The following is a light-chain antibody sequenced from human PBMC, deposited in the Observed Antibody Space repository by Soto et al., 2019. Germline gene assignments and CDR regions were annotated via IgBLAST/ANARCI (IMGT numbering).Light chain of an antibody. CDR3: QQYYSTLPIT. J-gene: IGKJ5*01. CDR1: QSVLYSSNNKSY. CDR2: WAS. V-gene: IGKV4-1*01. Sequence: DIVMTQSPDSLAVSLGERATINCRSSQSVLYSSNNKSYLAWYQQKPGQPPRVLIYWASIRESGVPDRFSGSGSGTDFTLTISSLQAEDVAVYYCQQYYSTLPITFGHGTRLEIK.